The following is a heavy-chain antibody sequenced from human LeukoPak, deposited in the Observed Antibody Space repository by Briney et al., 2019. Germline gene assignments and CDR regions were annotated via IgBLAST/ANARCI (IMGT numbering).Heavy chain of an antibody. CDR1: GFTFSSYA. CDR2: ISGSGGST. D-gene: IGHD3-10*01. V-gene: IGHV3-23*01. Sequence: GGSLRLSCAASGFTFSSYAMSWVRQAPGKGLEWVSAISGSGGSTYYADSVKGRFTISRDNSKNTLYLQMNSLRAEDTAVYYCAKRGDYFSSGSYYPFDYWGQGTLVTVSS. J-gene: IGHJ4*02. CDR3: AKRGDYFSSGSYYPFDY.